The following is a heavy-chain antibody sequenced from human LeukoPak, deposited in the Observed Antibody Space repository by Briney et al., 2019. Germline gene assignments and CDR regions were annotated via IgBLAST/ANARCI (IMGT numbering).Heavy chain of an antibody. D-gene: IGHD3-22*01. V-gene: IGHV3-30*04. Sequence: GGSLRLSCAASGFTFSSYAMHWVRQAPGKGLEWVAVISYDGSNKYYADSVKGRFTISRDNSKNTLYLQMNSLRAEDTAVYYCAKGHDSSGYYNYYFDYWGQGTLVTVSS. CDR3: AKGHDSSGYYNYYFDY. CDR2: ISYDGSNK. CDR1: GFTFSSYA. J-gene: IGHJ4*02.